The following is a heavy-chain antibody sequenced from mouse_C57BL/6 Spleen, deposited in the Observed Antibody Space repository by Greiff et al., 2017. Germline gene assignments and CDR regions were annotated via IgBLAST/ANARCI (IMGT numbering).Heavy chain of an antibody. D-gene: IGHD1-1*01. V-gene: IGHV1-15*01. CDR2: IDPETGGT. Sequence: LVESGAELVRPGASVTLSCKASGYTFTDYEMHWVKQTPVHGLEWIGAIDPETGGTAYNQKFKGKAILTADKSSSTAYMELRSLTSEDSAVYYCTGVTTVVARGYFDVWGTGTTVTVSS. CDR1: GYTFTDYE. J-gene: IGHJ1*03. CDR3: TGVTTVVARGYFDV.